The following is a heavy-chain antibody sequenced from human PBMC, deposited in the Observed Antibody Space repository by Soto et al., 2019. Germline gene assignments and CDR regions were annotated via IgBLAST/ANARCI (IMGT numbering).Heavy chain of an antibody. D-gene: IGHD1-1*01. CDR1: GYTFTSYG. CDR3: ARGRYGDY. V-gene: IGHV1-18*01. CDR2: LSAHNGNT. J-gene: IGHJ4*02. Sequence: QVHLVQSGAEVKKPGASVKVSCKASGYTFTSYGITWVRQAHGQGLEWMGWLSAHNGNTDYAQRLQGRVIVTRDTSTSTAYMELRSLISAATAVYYCARGRYGDYWGQGALVTVSS.